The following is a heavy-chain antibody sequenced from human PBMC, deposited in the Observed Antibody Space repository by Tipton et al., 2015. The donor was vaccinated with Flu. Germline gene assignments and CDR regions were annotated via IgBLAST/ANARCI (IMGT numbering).Heavy chain of an antibody. V-gene: IGHV4-4*02. CDR2: IYHSVST. J-gene: IGHJ4*02. D-gene: IGHD3-22*01. CDR1: GGSISSSNW. Sequence: TLSLTCAVSGGSISSSNWWSWVRQPPGKGLEWIGEIYHSVSTNYNPSLKSRVTISVDKSKNQFSLKLSSVTAADTAVYYCARAKSPGYYYDSSEGAYFDYWGQGTLVTVSS. CDR3: ARAKSPGYYYDSSEGAYFDY.